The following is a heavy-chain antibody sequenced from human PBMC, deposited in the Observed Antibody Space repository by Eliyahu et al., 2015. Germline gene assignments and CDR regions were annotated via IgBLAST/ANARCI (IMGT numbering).Heavy chain of an antibody. CDR3: ARGGYPGRFQH. D-gene: IGHD6-13*01. CDR1: GGSFSGYY. J-gene: IGHJ1*01. Sequence: QVQLQQWGAGLLKPSETLSLTCAVYGGSFSGYYWSWIRQPPGKGLEWIGEINHSGSTNYNPSLKSRVTISVDTSKNQFSLKLSSVTAADTAVYYCARGGYPGRFQHWGQGTLVTVSS. V-gene: IGHV4-34*01. CDR2: INHSGST.